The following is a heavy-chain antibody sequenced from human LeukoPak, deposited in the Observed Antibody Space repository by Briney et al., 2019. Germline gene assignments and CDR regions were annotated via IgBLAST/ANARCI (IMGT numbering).Heavy chain of an antibody. D-gene: IGHD2-21*01. CDR2: ISGSGGST. Sequence: PGGSLRLSCAASGFTFSSYAMSWVRQAPGKGLEWVSAISGSGGSTYYADSVKGRFTISRDNSKNTLYLQMNSLRAEDTAVYYCAKDQGIVAVIATNFDYWGQGTLVTVSS. J-gene: IGHJ4*02. CDR1: GFTFSSYA. CDR3: AKDQGIVAVIATNFDY. V-gene: IGHV3-23*01.